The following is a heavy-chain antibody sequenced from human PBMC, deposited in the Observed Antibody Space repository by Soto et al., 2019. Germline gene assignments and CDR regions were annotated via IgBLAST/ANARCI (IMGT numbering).Heavy chain of an antibody. CDR2: IYYSGST. CDR1: GGSISSGGYY. V-gene: IGHV4-31*03. D-gene: IGHD6-13*01. Sequence: QVQLQESGPGLVKPSQTLSLTCTVSGGSISSGGYYWSWIRQHPGKGLEWIGYIYYSGSTYYNPSLKSRVTIXVXTXXNQFSLKLSSVTAADTAVYYWARSFGVAAAGPFDYWGQGTLVTVSS. J-gene: IGHJ4*02. CDR3: ARSFGVAAAGPFDY.